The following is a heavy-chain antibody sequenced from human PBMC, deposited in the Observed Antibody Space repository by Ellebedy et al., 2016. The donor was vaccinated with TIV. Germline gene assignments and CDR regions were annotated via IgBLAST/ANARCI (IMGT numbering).Heavy chain of an antibody. D-gene: IGHD1-1*01. CDR1: GYTFTGYY. CDR2: INPNSGVT. Sequence: ASVKVSCXASGYTFTGYYMHWVRQAPGQGLEWMGWINPNSGVTDYAQKFQGRVTMTRDTSNSAASIELRSLRSDDTAVYYCAKDFAPGGNSGAFDIWGQGTMVTVSS. J-gene: IGHJ3*02. CDR3: AKDFAPGGNSGAFDI. V-gene: IGHV1-2*02.